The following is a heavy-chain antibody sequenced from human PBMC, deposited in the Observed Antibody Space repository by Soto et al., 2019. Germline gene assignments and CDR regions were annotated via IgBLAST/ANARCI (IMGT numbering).Heavy chain of an antibody. CDR2: IIPIFGTA. D-gene: IGHD2-2*02. Sequence: QVQLVQSGAEVKKPGSSVKVSCKASGGTFSSYAISWVRQAPGQGLEWMGGIIPIFGTAHYAQKFQGRVTITADESTSTAYMELSSLRSEDTAVYYCAGSPIYCSSTSCYNNWFDPWGQGTLVTVSS. J-gene: IGHJ5*02. CDR3: AGSPIYCSSTSCYNNWFDP. V-gene: IGHV1-69*01. CDR1: GGTFSSYA.